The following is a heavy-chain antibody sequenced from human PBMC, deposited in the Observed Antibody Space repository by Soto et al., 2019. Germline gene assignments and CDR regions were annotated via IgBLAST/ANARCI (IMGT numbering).Heavy chain of an antibody. D-gene: IGHD3-22*01. CDR3: ARDPSSGYYAEEGFDY. CDR2: IYYSGNT. Sequence: QVQLQESGPGLLKPSETLSLACTVSGGSISTHYWTWIRQPPGKGLEWIGYIYYSGNTYYNPALKSRVTMSVDTSKNQFSLKLSSVTAADTAVYYCARDPSSGYYAEEGFDYWGQGTLVTVSS. CDR1: GGSISTHY. V-gene: IGHV4-59*11. J-gene: IGHJ4*02.